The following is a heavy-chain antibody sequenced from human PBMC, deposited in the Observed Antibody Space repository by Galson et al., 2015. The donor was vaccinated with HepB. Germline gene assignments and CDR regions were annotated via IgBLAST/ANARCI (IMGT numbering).Heavy chain of an antibody. J-gene: IGHJ4*02. CDR3: ARESEVRGWYLFDY. V-gene: IGHV3-33*08. CDR1: GFTLRGHS. CDR2: ISCDGSNK. Sequence: SLRLSCAASGFTLRGHSMHWVRQAPGKGLEWVAVISCDGSNKDYADSVRGRFTIPRDNSKNTVYLQMNSLRAEDTAVYYCARESEVRGWYLFDYWCQGTLVTVSS. D-gene: IGHD1-14*01.